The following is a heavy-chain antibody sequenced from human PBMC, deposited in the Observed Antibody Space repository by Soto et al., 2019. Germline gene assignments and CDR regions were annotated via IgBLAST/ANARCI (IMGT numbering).Heavy chain of an antibody. CDR1: GFIFGRFG. D-gene: IGHD1-26*01. Sequence: QVHLVESGGGVVQPGRSLTLSCAASGFIFGRFGMHWVRQPPGKGLEWVAVIWNDGSNKLYADSVQGRFTISRDNSKNALYLEMDSLRGEYTGVYYCARDHESGFADSVPAGFDNWGQGTLVTVSS. CDR2: IWNDGSNK. V-gene: IGHV3-33*01. J-gene: IGHJ4*02. CDR3: ARDHESGFADSVPAGFDN.